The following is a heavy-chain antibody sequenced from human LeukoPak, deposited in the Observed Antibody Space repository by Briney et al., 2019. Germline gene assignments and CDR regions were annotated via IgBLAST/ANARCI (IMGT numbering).Heavy chain of an antibody. V-gene: IGHV3-23*01. CDR1: GFTFSSYA. Sequence: GGSLRLSCAASGFTFSSYAMHWVRQAPGKGLEWVSGISDSGGSTYYTDSVKGRFTISRDNSKNTLYLQMNSLRADDTAVYYCGKDQSSQWLVAPADYWGQGTLVTVSS. CDR2: ISDSGGST. D-gene: IGHD6-19*01. J-gene: IGHJ4*02. CDR3: GKDQSSQWLVAPADY.